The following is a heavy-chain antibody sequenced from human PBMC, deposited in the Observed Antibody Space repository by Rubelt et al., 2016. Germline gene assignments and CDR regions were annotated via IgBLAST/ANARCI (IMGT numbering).Heavy chain of an antibody. CDR1: GFTFSGSA. Sequence: EVQLVESGGGLVQSGGSLKLSCAASGFTFSGSAIHWVRQASGKGLEWVGRIGRRANSYATGSAASVKGRFTISRDDSRDTAYLQMNSLRTEDTAVYYCATPSGYWGHGTLVTVSS. J-gene: IGHJ4*01. V-gene: IGHV3-73*01. CDR2: IGRRANSYAT. CDR3: ATPSGY.